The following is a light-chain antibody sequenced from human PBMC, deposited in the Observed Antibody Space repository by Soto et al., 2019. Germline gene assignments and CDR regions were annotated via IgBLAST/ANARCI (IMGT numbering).Light chain of an antibody. J-gene: IGLJ1*01. Sequence: QSALTQPASVSGSPGQSITISCSGTSSDVGSYNYVSWYQQHPGKAPKLMIYEVSDRPSGVSDRFSGSTSGNTASLTISGLQAEDEADYYCSSYTSSNTYVFGPGTKLTVL. CDR1: SSDVGSYNY. CDR2: EVS. CDR3: SSYTSSNTYV. V-gene: IGLV2-14*01.